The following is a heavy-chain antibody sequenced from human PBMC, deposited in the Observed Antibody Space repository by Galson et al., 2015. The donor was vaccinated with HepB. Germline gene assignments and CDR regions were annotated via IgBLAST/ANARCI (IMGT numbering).Heavy chain of an antibody. CDR1: GYTFSTYG. CDR2: ISVYNDNT. J-gene: IGHJ6*02. V-gene: IGHV1-18*04. Sequence: SVKVSCKASGYTFSTYGFNWVRQAPGQGLEWLGWISVYNDNTDYAQKFQGRVTMTTDTSTSSAYMELRSLRSDDTAVYYCARYSLSLYSYALDVWGQGTTVTVSS. D-gene: IGHD6-6*01. CDR3: ARYSLSLYSYALDV.